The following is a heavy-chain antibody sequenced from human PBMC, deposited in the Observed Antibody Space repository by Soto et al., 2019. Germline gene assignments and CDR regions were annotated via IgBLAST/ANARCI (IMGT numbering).Heavy chain of an antibody. Sequence: ASVKVSCKASGYTFTGHYIHCVLQSPGQGLEWMGWINPNSGATRYAQKFQGRVTMTRDTSISTAYMEVSKLRSDDTAVYSCARDPGQLNYYGMDVWGRGTTVTVSS. CDR1: GYTFTGHY. CDR3: ARDPGQLNYYGMDV. V-gene: IGHV1-2*02. J-gene: IGHJ6*02. CDR2: INPNSGAT. D-gene: IGHD6-6*01.